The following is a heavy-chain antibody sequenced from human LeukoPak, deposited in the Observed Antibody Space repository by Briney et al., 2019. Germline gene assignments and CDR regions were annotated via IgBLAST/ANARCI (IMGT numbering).Heavy chain of an antibody. CDR3: ARTRTHGFDYGGLGGFDY. CDR1: GYIFNHFY. J-gene: IGHJ4*02. D-gene: IGHD4-23*01. CDR2: INPSGGGT. Sequence: GASVKVSCKASGYIFNHFYMHWVRQAPGQGLEWMGRINPSGGGTDDAQRFQGRVTLTTDTSTSTAYMELRSLRSDDTAVYYCARTRTHGFDYGGLGGFDYWGQGTLVTVSS. V-gene: IGHV1-46*02.